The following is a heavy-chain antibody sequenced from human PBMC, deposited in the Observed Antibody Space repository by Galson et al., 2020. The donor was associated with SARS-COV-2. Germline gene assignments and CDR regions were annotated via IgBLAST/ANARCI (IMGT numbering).Heavy chain of an antibody. CDR2: ISYDGSNK. Sequence: GGSLRLSCAASGFTFSSYGMHWVRQAPGKGLEWVAVISYDGSNKYYADSVKGRFTISRDNSKNTLYLQMNSLRAEDTAVYYCAKDSKYYDILTGYWTGPENYYYYYMDVWGKGTTVTVSS. D-gene: IGHD3-9*01. V-gene: IGHV3-30*18. J-gene: IGHJ6*03. CDR1: GFTFSSYG. CDR3: AKDSKYYDILTGYWTGPENYYYYYMDV.